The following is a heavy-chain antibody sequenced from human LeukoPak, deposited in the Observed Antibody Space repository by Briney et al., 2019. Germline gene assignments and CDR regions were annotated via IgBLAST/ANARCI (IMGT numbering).Heavy chain of an antibody. CDR2: INSKTDGGTT. J-gene: IGHJ4*02. D-gene: IGHD3-22*01. CDR3: TSDYYDSSGYIFFDY. CDR1: GFTFSNAW. V-gene: IGHV3-15*01. Sequence: GGSLRLSCAASGFTFSNAWMSWVRQAPGKGLEWLGRINSKTDGGTTDYAAPVKGRFTISRDDSKNTLYLQMNSLKTEDTAVYYCTSDYYDSSGYIFFDYWGQGTLVTVSS.